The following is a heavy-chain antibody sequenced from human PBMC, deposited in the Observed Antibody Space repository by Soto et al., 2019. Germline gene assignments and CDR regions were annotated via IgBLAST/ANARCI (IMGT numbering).Heavy chain of an antibody. J-gene: IGHJ6*02. CDR3: ARGDSSSWYTSYYYYGMDV. V-gene: IGHV4-59*01. CDR1: GGSISSYY. D-gene: IGHD6-13*01. Sequence: TSETLSLTCTVSGGSISSYYWSWIRQPPGKGLEWIGYIYYSGSTNYNPSLKSRVTISVDTSKNQFSLKLSSATAADTAVYYCARGDSSSWYTSYYYYGMDVWGQGTTVTVS. CDR2: IYYSGST.